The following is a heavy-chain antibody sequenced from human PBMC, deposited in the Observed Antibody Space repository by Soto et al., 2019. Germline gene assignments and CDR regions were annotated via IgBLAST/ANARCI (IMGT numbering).Heavy chain of an antibody. CDR2: ISYDGSNK. CDR3: STVTTSRPVDY. Sequence: QVQLVESGGGVVQPGRSLRLSCAASGFTFSSYGMHWVRQAPGKGLEWVAVISYDGSNKYYADSVKGRFTISRDNSKNTLYLQMNSLRAEDTAVYYCSTVTTSRPVDYWGQGTLVTVSS. V-gene: IGHV3-30*03. J-gene: IGHJ4*02. CDR1: GFTFSSYG. D-gene: IGHD4-17*01.